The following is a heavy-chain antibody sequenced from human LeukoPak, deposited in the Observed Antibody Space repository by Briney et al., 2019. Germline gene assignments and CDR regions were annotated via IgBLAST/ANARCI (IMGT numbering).Heavy chain of an antibody. CDR1: GFTFSSYA. J-gene: IGHJ4*02. CDR3: AKGKIVVVISEGFDY. Sequence: PGGSLRLSCAASGFTFSSYAMSWVRQAPGKGLEWVSAISGSGGSTYYADSVKGRFTISRDNSKNTLYLQMNSLRAEDTAVYYCAKGKIVVVISEGFDYWGQGTLVTVSS. CDR2: ISGSGGST. V-gene: IGHV3-23*01. D-gene: IGHD3-22*01.